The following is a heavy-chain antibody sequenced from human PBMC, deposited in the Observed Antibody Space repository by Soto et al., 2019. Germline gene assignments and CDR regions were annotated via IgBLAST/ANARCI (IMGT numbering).Heavy chain of an antibody. D-gene: IGHD3-3*01. CDR1: GGSISSSSYY. J-gene: IGHJ6*02. Sequence: SETLSLTCTVSGGSISSSSYYWGWIRQPPGKRLEWIGSIYYSGSTYYNPSLKSRVTISVDTSKNQFSLKLSSVTAADTAVYYCARSITIFGVATTYYYYGMDVWGQGTTVTVSS. CDR2: IYYSGST. V-gene: IGHV4-39*01. CDR3: ARSITIFGVATTYYYYGMDV.